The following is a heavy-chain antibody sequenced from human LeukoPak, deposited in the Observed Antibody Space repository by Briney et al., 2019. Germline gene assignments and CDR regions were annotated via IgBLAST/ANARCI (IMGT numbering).Heavy chain of an antibody. D-gene: IGHD3-10*01. V-gene: IGHV4-34*01. CDR1: GGSFSGYY. J-gene: IGHJ4*02. CDR3: APPSAGD. Sequence: KPSETLSLTCAVYGGSFSGYYWSWIRQPPGKGLEWIGEINHSGSTNYNPSLKSRVTISVDTSKNQFSLKLSSVTAADTAVYYCAPPSAGDWGQGTQVTVSS. CDR2: INHSGST.